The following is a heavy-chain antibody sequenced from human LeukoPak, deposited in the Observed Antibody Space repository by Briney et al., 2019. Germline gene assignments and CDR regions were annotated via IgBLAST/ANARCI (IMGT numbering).Heavy chain of an antibody. CDR2: IYYTGTT. Sequence: PSETLSLTCTVSGVSPSSHYWSWIWQPPGKGLDWIGYIYYTGTTKYNPSLSGRVTISIDTSKNQISLKLTSVTAADTAVYYCARGYNSGSFWVPYYFDYWGQGTLVTVSS. CDR3: ARGYNSGSFWVPYYFDY. V-gene: IGHV4-59*11. J-gene: IGHJ4*02. CDR1: GVSPSSHY. D-gene: IGHD1-26*01.